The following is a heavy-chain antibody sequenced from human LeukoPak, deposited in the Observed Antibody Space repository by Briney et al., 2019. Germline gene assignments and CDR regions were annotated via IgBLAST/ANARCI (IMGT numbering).Heavy chain of an antibody. CDR1: GGSISSYY. D-gene: IGHD5-18*01. J-gene: IGHJ4*02. CDR3: ATMDTAMVNY. V-gene: IGHV4-59*05. CDR2: IHYSGST. Sequence: SETLSLTCTVSGGSISSYYWSWIRQPPGKGLEWIGDIHYSGSTYYNPSLKSRVTISVDTSKNQFSLKLSSVTAADTAVYYCATMDTAMVNYWGQGTLVTVSS.